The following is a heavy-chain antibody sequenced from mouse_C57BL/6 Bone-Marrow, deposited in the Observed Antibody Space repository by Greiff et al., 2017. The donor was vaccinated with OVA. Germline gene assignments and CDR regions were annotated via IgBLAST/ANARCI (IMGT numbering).Heavy chain of an antibody. V-gene: IGHV1-63*01. CDR3: ARSNYYGSSYLRFAY. D-gene: IGHD1-1*01. Sequence: QVQLQQPGAELVKPGASVKMSCKASGYTFTNYWIGWAKQRPGHGLEWIGDIYPGGGYTNYNEKFKGKATLTADKSSSTAYMQFSSLTSEDSAIYYCARSNYYGSSYLRFAYWGQGTLVTVSA. CDR1: GYTFTNYW. CDR2: IYPGGGYT. J-gene: IGHJ3*01.